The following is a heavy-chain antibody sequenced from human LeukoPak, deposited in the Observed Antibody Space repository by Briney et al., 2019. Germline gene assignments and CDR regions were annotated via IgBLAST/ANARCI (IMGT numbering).Heavy chain of an antibody. CDR1: GGSISSGDYY. J-gene: IGHJ3*02. D-gene: IGHD3-10*01. CDR3: ARDGSTNDAFDI. CDR2: IYYSGST. V-gene: IGHV4-30-4*01. Sequence: SETLSLTCTVSGGSISSGDYYWSWIRQPPGKGLEWIGYIYYSGSTYYNPSLKSRVTISVDTSKNQFSLKLSSVTAADTAAYYCARDGSTNDAFDIWGQGTMVTVSS.